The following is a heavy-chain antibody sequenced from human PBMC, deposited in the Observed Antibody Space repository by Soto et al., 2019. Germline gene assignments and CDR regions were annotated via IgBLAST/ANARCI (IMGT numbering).Heavy chain of an antibody. Sequence: EVQLVESGGGLVQPGGSLRLSCAASGFTVSNNYMRWVRQAPGKGLEWVSLIYSGGGTYYADSVKGRFTISRDNSKNTLYLQMNSLRAEDTAVYYCARDGTYNWVGGQGILFTVSS. CDR2: IYSGGGT. J-gene: IGHJ4*02. D-gene: IGHD1-1*01. CDR1: GFTVSNNY. V-gene: IGHV3-66*01. CDR3: ARDGTYNWV.